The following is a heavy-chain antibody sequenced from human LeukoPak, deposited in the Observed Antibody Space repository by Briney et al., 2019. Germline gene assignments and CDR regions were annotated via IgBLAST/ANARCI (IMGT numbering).Heavy chain of an antibody. CDR1: GLTFSDFW. CDR2: VKGDGRTT. Sequence: GGSLRLSSAASGLTFSDFWMHWVRQPPGKGLAWVALVKGDGRTTIYADSVKGRFTISRDNARNTLYLQMNSLRADDSGVYYCATGHSYGYDYWGQGVLVTVSS. D-gene: IGHD5-18*01. V-gene: IGHV3-74*01. CDR3: ATGHSYGYDY. J-gene: IGHJ4*02.